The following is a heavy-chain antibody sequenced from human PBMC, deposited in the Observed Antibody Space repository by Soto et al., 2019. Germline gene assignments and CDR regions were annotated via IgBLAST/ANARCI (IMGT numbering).Heavy chain of an antibody. CDR2: IYPTGST. CDR1: GDSFSNYY. V-gene: IGHV4-4*07. Sequence: SETLSLTCTVSGDSFSNYYCNWVRKSAGKGLEWIGRIYPTGSTTYNPSLKSRLTMSVDTSKNQFSLRLTSMTAADTAVYYCATGRSEVVPGAMDTWGQGTLVTVPQ. D-gene: IGHD2-2*01. J-gene: IGHJ5*02. CDR3: ATGRSEVVPGAMDT.